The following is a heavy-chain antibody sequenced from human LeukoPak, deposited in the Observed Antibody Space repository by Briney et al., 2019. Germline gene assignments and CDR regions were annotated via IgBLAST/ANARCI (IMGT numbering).Heavy chain of an antibody. Sequence: SETLSLTCTVSGVSISSNSYYWGWIRQPPGKGLEWIGYIYHSGSTYYNPSLKSRVTISVDRSKNQFSLNLHSVTAADTAVYYCASVSSGGYFDYWGQGTLVSVSS. J-gene: IGHJ4*02. D-gene: IGHD3-16*01. CDR1: GVSISSNSYY. CDR3: ASVSSGGYFDY. V-gene: IGHV4-30-2*01. CDR2: IYHSGST.